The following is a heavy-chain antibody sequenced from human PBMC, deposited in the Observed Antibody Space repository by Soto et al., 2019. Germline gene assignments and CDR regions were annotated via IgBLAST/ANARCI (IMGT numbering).Heavy chain of an antibody. CDR2: IYYSGST. V-gene: IGHV4-30-4*01. CDR3: ARADGYNFNAFDI. Sequence: SETLSLTCTDSGGSISSGDYYWSWIRQPPGKGLEWIGYIYYSGSTYYNPSLKSRVTISVDTSKNQFSLKLSSVTAADTAVYYCARADGYNFNAFDIWGQGTMVTVSS. D-gene: IGHD5-12*01. J-gene: IGHJ3*02. CDR1: GGSISSGDYY.